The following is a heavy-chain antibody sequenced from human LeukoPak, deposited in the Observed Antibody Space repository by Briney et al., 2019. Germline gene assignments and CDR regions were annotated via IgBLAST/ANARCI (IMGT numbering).Heavy chain of an antibody. V-gene: IGHV3-21*01. D-gene: IGHD5-18*01. CDR2: ISSSSSYI. J-gene: IGHJ3*02. Sequence: GGSLRLSCAASGFTFSSYSMNWVRQAPGKGLEWVSSISSSSSYIYYADSVKGRLTISRDNAKNSLYLQMNSLRAEDTAVYYCARDPGYSYGVDAFDIWGQGTMVTVSS. CDR3: ARDPGYSYGVDAFDI. CDR1: GFTFSSYS.